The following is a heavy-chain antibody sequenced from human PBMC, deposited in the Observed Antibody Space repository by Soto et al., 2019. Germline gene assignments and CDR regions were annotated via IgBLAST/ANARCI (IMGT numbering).Heavy chain of an antibody. Sequence: ESGGGVVQPGRSLRLSCTASGFSFSSYAMYWFRQPPGKGLEWVAVISHDGISKHYADSVKGRVTVSGDNSNHSLDLQLNSLRGEDTAMYYCARDMYSSDYFVKWFEPWGQGTLVTVSS. D-gene: IGHD6-19*01. CDR3: ARDMYSSDYFVKWFEP. J-gene: IGHJ5*02. CDR1: GFSFSSYA. CDR2: ISHDGISK. V-gene: IGHV3-30-3*01.